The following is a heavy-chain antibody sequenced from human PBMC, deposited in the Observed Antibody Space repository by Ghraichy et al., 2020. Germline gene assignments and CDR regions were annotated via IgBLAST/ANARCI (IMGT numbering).Heavy chain of an antibody. D-gene: IGHD1-20*01. Sequence: GGSLRLSCAASGFTFSSYAMSWVRQPPGKGLEWVATISGSGGSTSYADSVKGRFTISRDNSKNTLYLQMNSLRAEDTAVYYCAKETARAITGTSDYWGQGTLVPVSS. V-gene: IGHV3-23*01. CDR2: ISGSGGST. CDR3: AKETARAITGTSDY. CDR1: GFTFSSYA. J-gene: IGHJ4*02.